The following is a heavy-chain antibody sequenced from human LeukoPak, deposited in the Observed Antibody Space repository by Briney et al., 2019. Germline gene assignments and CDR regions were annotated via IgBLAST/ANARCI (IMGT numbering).Heavy chain of an antibody. CDR2: ISGSGGST. CDR3: AKDRSSGWYLEWFDP. CDR1: GFTFSSYA. Sequence: GGSLRLSCAASGFTFSSYAMSWVRQAPGKGLEWVSAISGSGGSTYYADSVKGRFTISRDNSKNTLYLQMNSLRAEDTAVYYCAKDRSSGWYLEWFDPWGQGTLVTVSS. V-gene: IGHV3-23*01. J-gene: IGHJ5*02. D-gene: IGHD6-19*01.